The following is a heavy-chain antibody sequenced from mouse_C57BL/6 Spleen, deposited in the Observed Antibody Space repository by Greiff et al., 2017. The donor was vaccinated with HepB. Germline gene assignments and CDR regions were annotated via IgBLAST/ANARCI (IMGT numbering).Heavy chain of an antibody. Sequence: DVQLVESGGGLVKPGGSLKLSCAASGFTFSDYGMHWVRQAPEKGLEWVAYISSGSSTIYYADTVKGRFTISRDNAKNTLFLQMTSLRSEDTAMYYCAREGGAYYYGSSYWYFDVWGTGTTVTVSS. J-gene: IGHJ1*03. CDR3: AREGGAYYYGSSYWYFDV. V-gene: IGHV5-17*01. D-gene: IGHD1-1*01. CDR1: GFTFSDYG. CDR2: ISSGSSTI.